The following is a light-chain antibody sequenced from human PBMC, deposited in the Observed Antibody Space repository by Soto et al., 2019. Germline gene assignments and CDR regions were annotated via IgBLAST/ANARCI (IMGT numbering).Light chain of an antibody. J-gene: IGLJ1*01. Sequence: QSVLTQPPSASGTPGQRVTISCSGSSSNIGSNYVYWYQQLPGTAPKLLIYSNNQRPSGVPDRFSGSKSGTSASLAISGLRSEDEADYYCSSYTTRSTRVFGTGTKLTVL. V-gene: IGLV1-47*02. CDR3: SSYTTRSTRV. CDR2: SNN. CDR1: SSNIGSNY.